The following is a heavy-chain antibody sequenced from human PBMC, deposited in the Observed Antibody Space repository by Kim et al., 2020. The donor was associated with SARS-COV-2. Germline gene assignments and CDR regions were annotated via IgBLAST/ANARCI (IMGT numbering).Heavy chain of an antibody. Sequence: TNYSPSFQGHVPTSADKSISTAYLQWSSLKASDTAMYYCARLGPFHSIDYWGQGTLVTVSS. CDR3: ARLGPFHSIDY. V-gene: IGHV5-10-1*01. CDR2: T. D-gene: IGHD7-27*01. J-gene: IGHJ4*02.